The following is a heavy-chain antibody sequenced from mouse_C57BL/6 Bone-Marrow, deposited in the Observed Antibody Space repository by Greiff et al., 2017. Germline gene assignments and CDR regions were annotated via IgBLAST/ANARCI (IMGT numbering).Heavy chain of an antibody. V-gene: IGHV5-17*01. J-gene: IGHJ3*01. D-gene: IGHD1-1*02. CDR3: SRVLWGAY. CDR2: ISSGSSTI. Sequence: EVQLQQSGGGLVKPGGSLKLSCAASGFTFSDYGMHWVRQAPEKGLEWVAYISSGSSTIYSEDKVTGRYTISRDNAKNTLFLQMTSLRSDDTAMYYCSRVLWGAYWGQGTLVTVSA. CDR1: GFTFSDYG.